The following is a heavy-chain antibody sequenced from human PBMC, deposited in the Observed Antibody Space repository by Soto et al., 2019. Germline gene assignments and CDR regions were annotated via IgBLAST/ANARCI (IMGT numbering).Heavy chain of an antibody. CDR2: IYYSGST. CDR1: GASISNYY. J-gene: IGHJ5*02. CDR3: ARESPIPGDNWFDP. Sequence: PSETLSLTCTVSGASISNYYWSWVRQPPGKGLEWIGYIYYSGSTDYNPSLKSRVAISVDTSNNQFSLKLTSVTAADTAVYYCARESPIPGDNWFDPWGQGTLVTVSS. V-gene: IGHV4-59*01.